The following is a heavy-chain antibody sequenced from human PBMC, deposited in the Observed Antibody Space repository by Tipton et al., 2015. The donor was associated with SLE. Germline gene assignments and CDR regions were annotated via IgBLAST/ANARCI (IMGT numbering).Heavy chain of an antibody. CDR3: ARGKPNSSGWFD. V-gene: IGHV4-39*01. Sequence: GLVKPSETLSLTCTVSGGSISSSSYYWGWIRQPPGKGLEWIGSIYYSGSTYYNPSLKSRVTISVDTSKNQFSLKLSSVTAADTAVYYCARGKPNSSGWFDWGQGTLVTVSS. CDR2: IYYSGST. CDR1: GGSISSSSYY. J-gene: IGHJ4*02. D-gene: IGHD6-19*01.